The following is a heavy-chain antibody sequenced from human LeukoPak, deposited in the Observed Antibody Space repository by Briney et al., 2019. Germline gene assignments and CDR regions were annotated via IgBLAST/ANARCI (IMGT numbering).Heavy chain of an antibody. CDR2: ISWNSGSI. J-gene: IGHJ4*02. D-gene: IGHD6-13*01. CDR3: AKEGSSQYYFDY. CDR1: GFTFDDYA. V-gene: IGHV3-9*01. Sequence: GGSLRLSCAASGFTFDDYAMHWVRQAPGKGLEWVSGISWNSGSIGYADSVKGRFTISRDNAKSSLYLQMNSLRAEDTALYYCAKEGSSQYYFDYWGQGTLVTVSS.